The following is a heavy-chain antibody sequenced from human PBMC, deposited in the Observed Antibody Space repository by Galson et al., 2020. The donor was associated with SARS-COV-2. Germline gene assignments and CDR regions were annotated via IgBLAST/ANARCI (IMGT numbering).Heavy chain of an antibody. CDR1: GYSFTSYW. J-gene: IGHJ6*03. D-gene: IGHD3-9*01. CDR2: IYPGDSDT. Sequence: GESLKISCKGSGYSFTSYWIGWVRQMPGKGLEWMGIIYPGDSDTRYSPSFQGQVTISADKSISTAYLQWSSLKASDTAMYYCARLNRDIFFYYYYMDVWGKGTTVTVSS. CDR3: ARLNRDIFFYYYYMDV. V-gene: IGHV5-51*01.